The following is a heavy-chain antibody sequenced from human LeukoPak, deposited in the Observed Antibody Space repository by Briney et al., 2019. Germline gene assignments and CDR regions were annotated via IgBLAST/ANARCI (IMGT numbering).Heavy chain of an antibody. J-gene: IGHJ4*02. CDR2: IKQDGSEK. CDR1: GLTFSSYW. CDR3: ARDLDYLDY. Sequence: PGGSLRLSCAASGLTFSSYWMSWVRQAPGKGLEWVANIKQDGSEKYYVDSVKGRFTISRDNAKNSLYLQMNSLRAEDKAVYYCARDLDYLDYWGQGTLVTVSS. V-gene: IGHV3-7*04.